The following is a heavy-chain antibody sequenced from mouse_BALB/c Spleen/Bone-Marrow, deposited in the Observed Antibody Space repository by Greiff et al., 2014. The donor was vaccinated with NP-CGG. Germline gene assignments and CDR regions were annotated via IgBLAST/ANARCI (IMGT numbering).Heavy chain of an antibody. J-gene: IGHJ4*01. CDR3: AGGCPGCYSLDY. Sequence: QVQLKESGPELVRPGVSVKXXCKGSGYTFTDYAMHWVKQSHTKSXEWIGVISTXXXXXXXXXXXXXXXXMXXDKSPSTAYVELARLTSEDSAIYFCAGGCPGCYSLDYWGQGTSVTVSS. CDR1: GYTFTDYA. CDR2: ISTXXXXX. V-gene: IGHV1-67*01.